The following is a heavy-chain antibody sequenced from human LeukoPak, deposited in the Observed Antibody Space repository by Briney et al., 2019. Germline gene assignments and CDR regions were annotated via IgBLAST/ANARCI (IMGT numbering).Heavy chain of an antibody. V-gene: IGHV4-59*01. J-gene: IGHJ6*02. CDR3: AREGYYYGMDV. CDR2: IYYSGST. CDR1: GGSISSYY. Sequence: SETLSLTCTVSGGSISSYYWSWLRQPPGKGLEWIGYIYYSGSTNYNPSLKSRVTISVDTSKNQFSLKLSSVAAADTAVCYCAREGYYYGMDVWGQGTTVTVSS.